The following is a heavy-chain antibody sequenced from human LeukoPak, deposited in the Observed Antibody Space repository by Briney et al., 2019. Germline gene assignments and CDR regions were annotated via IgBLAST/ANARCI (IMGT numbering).Heavy chain of an antibody. CDR3: TTYYYDSSGYDTSDY. CDR1: GFTFTNAW. V-gene: IGHV3-15*01. Sequence: GGSPRLSCAASGFTFTNAWMSWVRQAPGKGLEWVGRIKSKTDGGTTDYAAPVKGRFTISRDDSKSIAYLQMNSLKTEDTAVYYCTTYYYDSSGYDTSDYWGQGTLVTVSS. D-gene: IGHD3-22*01. J-gene: IGHJ4*02. CDR2: IKSKTDGGTT.